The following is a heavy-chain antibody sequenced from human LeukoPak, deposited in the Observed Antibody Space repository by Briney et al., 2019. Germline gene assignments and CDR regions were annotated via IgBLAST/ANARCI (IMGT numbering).Heavy chain of an antibody. V-gene: IGHV1-69*13. Sequence: ASVKVSCKASGGTFSNYAISWVRQAPGQGLEWMRGIIPIFCTANYAQKFQGRVTITADESTSTAYMELSSLRSEDTAVYYCAGGYSYGMGYFDYWGQGTLVTVSS. CDR2: IIPIFCTA. J-gene: IGHJ4*02. D-gene: IGHD5-18*01. CDR1: GGTFSNYA. CDR3: AGGYSYGMGYFDY.